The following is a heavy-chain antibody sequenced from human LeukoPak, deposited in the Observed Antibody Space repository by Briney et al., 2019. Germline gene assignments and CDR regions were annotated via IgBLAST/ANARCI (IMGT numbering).Heavy chain of an antibody. D-gene: IGHD6-13*01. CDR2: LHFGGST. V-gene: IGHV4-59*01. CDR3: ARGYSTSWTYYFDY. J-gene: IGHJ4*02. CDR1: DGAITGYY. Sequence: SETLSLTCTVSDGAITGYYCGWIRQPPGKGLDWIGHLHFGGSTNYNPSLKSRVTISVDTSKNHFSLKLSSVTAADTAVYYCARGYSTSWTYYFDYWGQGALVTVSS.